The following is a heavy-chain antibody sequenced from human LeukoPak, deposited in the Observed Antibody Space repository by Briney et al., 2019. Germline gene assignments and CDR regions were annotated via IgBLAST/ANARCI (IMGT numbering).Heavy chain of an antibody. CDR1: GYTFTSYG. Sequence: ASVKVSCKASGYTFTSYGISWVRQAPGQGLEWKGWISAYNGNTNYAQKLQSRVTMTTDTSTSTAYMELRSLRSDDTAVYYCARAGLLWFGGAFDIWGQGTMVTVSS. CDR3: ARAGLLWFGGAFDI. J-gene: IGHJ3*02. CDR2: ISAYNGNT. V-gene: IGHV1-18*04. D-gene: IGHD3-10*01.